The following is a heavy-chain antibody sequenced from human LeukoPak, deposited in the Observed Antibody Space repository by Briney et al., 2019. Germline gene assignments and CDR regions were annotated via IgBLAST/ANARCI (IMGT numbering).Heavy chain of an antibody. CDR3: ARASHYAMDV. CDR1: GGSISSSGYF. V-gene: IGHV4-39*07. D-gene: IGHD2-2*01. J-gene: IGHJ6*04. CDR2: ISYSGNT. Sequence: SKTLSLTCTVSGGSISSSGYFWGWVRQPPGKGLEWIGTISYSGNTYYKASLKSRVTISADTSKNQFSLSLSSVTAADTAVYYCARASHYAMDVWGKGTTVTVSP.